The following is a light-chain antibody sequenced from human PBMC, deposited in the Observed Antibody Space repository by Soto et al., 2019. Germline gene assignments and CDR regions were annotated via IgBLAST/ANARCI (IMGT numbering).Light chain of an antibody. CDR2: DVS. CDR1: SSDVGGYNY. V-gene: IGLV2-14*01. Sequence: QSALTQPASVSGSPGQSITISCTGTSSDVGGYNYVSWYQQHPGKAPKLMIYDVSNRPSGVSNRFSGSKSGNTASLTISGLQAEDEADYYCSSDTSSSTAFGNGTKVTVL. CDR3: SSDTSSSTA. J-gene: IGLJ1*01.